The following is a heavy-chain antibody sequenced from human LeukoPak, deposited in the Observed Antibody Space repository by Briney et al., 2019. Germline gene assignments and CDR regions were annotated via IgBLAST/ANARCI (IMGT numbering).Heavy chain of an antibody. CDR2: ISSSGTT. J-gene: IGHJ5*02. CDR3: ARAPSDWFDP. CDR1: GYSISSGYY. Sequence: SETLSLTCTVSGYSISSGYYWGWIRQPAGKGLEWLGRISSSGTTNYNPSLESRVTVSVDTSKNEVSLKLSSVTAADTAVYYCARAPSDWFDPWGQGTLVTVSS. V-gene: IGHV4-38-2*02.